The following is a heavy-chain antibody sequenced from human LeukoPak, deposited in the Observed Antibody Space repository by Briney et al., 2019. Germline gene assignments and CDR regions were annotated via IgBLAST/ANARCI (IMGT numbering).Heavy chain of an antibody. CDR3: ARHETVTTIVGFID. Sequence: GGSLRLSSAASGFTSFSYRMSWVRQAPGKGLEWVANIKQDGSEKYYVDSVKGRFTISRDNAKKSLYLLMNSLRAEDTAVYYCARHETVTTIVGFIDWGQGTLVTVSS. J-gene: IGHJ4*02. V-gene: IGHV3-7*01. D-gene: IGHD4-17*01. CDR1: GFTSFSYR. CDR2: IKQDGSEK.